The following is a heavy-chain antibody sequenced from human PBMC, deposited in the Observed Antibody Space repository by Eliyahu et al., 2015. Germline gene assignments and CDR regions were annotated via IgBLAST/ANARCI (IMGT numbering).Heavy chain of an antibody. CDR3: VRVGIRDGWFDP. CDR2: VYHTGTT. V-gene: IGHV4-38-2*01. J-gene: IGHJ5*02. CDR1: GYSISSGYY. Sequence: MLSETLSLTCGVSGYSISSGYYWGWIRQSPGKGLECIGYVYHTGTTFYNLSLKSRVTISVVTSKNQFSLKLRSVTAADTAVYYCVRVGIRDGWFDPWGQGTLVTVSS. D-gene: IGHD2-21*01.